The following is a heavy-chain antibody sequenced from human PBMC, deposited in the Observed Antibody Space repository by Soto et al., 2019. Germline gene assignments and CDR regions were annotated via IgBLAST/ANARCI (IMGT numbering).Heavy chain of an antibody. J-gene: IGHJ6*02. V-gene: IGHV1-69*12. D-gene: IGHD2-15*01. CDR3: ARDSSGGSYQSPYGMDV. CDR2: IIPIFGTA. Sequence: QVQLVQSGAEVKKPGSSVKVSCKASGGTFSSYAISWVRQAPGQGLEWMGGIIPIFGTANYAQKFQGRVPITADESTSTAYMELSSLRSEDTAVYYCARDSSGGSYQSPYGMDVWGQGTTVTVSS. CDR1: GGTFSSYA.